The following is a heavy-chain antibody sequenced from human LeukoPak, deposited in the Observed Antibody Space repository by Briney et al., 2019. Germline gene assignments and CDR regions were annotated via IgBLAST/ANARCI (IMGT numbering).Heavy chain of an antibody. CDR2: IDWDDDK. D-gene: IGHD3-22*01. Sequence: ESGPTLVNPTQTLTLTCTFSGFSLSTSGMCVSWIRQHPGKALEWLALIDWDDDKYYSTSLKTRLTISKDTSKNQVVLTMTNMDPVDTATYYCARIKYYDSSGYYYFDYWGQGTLVTVSS. V-gene: IGHV2-70*01. CDR1: GFSLSTSGMC. J-gene: IGHJ4*02. CDR3: ARIKYYDSSGYYYFDY.